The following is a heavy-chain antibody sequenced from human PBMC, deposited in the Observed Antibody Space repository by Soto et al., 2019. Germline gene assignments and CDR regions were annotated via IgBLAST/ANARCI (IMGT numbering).Heavy chain of an antibody. CDR2: IYYTGST. CDR3: ARRYSSGFDY. J-gene: IGHJ4*02. V-gene: IGHV4-4*02. Sequence: PSETLSLTCAVSGGSISSSNWWTWVRQPPGMRLPCIVSIYYTGSTNSTPSLTTPVTISVDTSKNQFSLKLSSVTAADTAVYYCARRYSSGFDYWGQGTLVTVSS. D-gene: IGHD6-19*01. CDR1: GGSISSSNW.